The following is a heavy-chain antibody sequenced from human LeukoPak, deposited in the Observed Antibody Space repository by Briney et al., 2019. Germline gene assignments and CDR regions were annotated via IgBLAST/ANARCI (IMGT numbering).Heavy chain of an antibody. D-gene: IGHD3-22*01. J-gene: IGHJ4*02. CDR1: GGTFNSYA. CDR2: IIPIFGTT. Sequence: SVKVSCKASGGTFNSYAISWVRQAPGQGLEWMGGIIPIFGTTNYAQKFQGRVTITADKSTSTAYMELSSLRSDDTAVYYCARDRTRPPYYYDSSGYYPIDYWGQGTLVTVSS. CDR3: ARDRTRPPYYYDSSGYYPIDY. V-gene: IGHV1-69*06.